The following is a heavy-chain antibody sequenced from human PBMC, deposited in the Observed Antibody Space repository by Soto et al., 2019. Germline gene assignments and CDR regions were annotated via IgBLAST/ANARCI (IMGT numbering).Heavy chain of an antibody. Sequence: GGSLRLSCSASGFTFSTYAMHWVRQAPGKGLEWVGFIRSKAYGGTTEYAASVKGRFTISRDDSKSIAYLQMNSLKTEDTAVYYCTRDSGSNLGGGYFDGVSGAFDIWGQGTMVTVSS. CDR3: TRDSGSNLGGGYFDGVSGAFDI. J-gene: IGHJ3*02. CDR2: IRSKAYGGTT. D-gene: IGHD3-9*01. CDR1: GFTFSTYA. V-gene: IGHV3-49*04.